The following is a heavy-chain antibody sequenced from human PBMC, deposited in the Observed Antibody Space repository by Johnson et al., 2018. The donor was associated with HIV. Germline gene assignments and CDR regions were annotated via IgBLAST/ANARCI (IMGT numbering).Heavy chain of an antibody. D-gene: IGHD3-16*02. V-gene: IGHV3-7*03. Sequence: VQLVESGGGLVQPGGSLRLSCAASGFTFSSYWMSWVRQAPGKGLAWVANQKQGGSEKSFVDSLKGRFIISRDNAKNSLYLQMNSLRAEDTALYYCARDLSGWTFGGVIESEAFDIWGQGTMVTVSS. J-gene: IGHJ3*02. CDR3: ARDLSGWTFGGVIESEAFDI. CDR2: QKQGGSEK. CDR1: GFTFSSYW.